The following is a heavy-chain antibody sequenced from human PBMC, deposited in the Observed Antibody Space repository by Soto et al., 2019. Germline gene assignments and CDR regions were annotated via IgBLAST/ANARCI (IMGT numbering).Heavy chain of an antibody. CDR1: GYCISSGYY. CDR2: IYHSGST. J-gene: IGHJ3*02. V-gene: IGHV4-38-2*02. Sequence: SETLSLTCAVSGYCISSGYYWCWIRQTPGKGLEWIGVIYHSGSTYYNPSLKSRVTISVDTSKNQFSLKLSSVTAPDTAVYYCARDGPGGYYDSSGAIPSGPLDAFDIWGQGTMVPVSS. CDR3: ARDGPGGYYDSSGAIPSGPLDAFDI. D-gene: IGHD3-22*01.